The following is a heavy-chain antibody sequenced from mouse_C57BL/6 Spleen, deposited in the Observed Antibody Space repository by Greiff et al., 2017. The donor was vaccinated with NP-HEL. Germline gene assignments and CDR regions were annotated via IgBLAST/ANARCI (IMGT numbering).Heavy chain of an antibody. CDR1: GYAFSSYW. CDR2: IYPGDGDT. V-gene: IGHV1-80*01. CDR3: ARSRTGTDVDY. J-gene: IGHJ2*01. Sequence: VQLQQSGAELVKPGASVKISCKASGYAFSSYWMNWVKQRPGKGLEWIGQIYPGDGDTNYNGKFKGKATLTADKSSSTAYMQLSSLTSEDSAVYFCARSRTGTDVDYWGQGTTLTVSS. D-gene: IGHD4-1*01.